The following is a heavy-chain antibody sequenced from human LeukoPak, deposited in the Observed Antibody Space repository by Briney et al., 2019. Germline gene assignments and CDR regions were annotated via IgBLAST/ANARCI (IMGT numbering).Heavy chain of an antibody. Sequence: PGGSLRLSCAASGFTFSSYGMHWVRQAPGKGLEWVAFIRYDGSNKYYADSVKGRFTISRDNSKNTLYLQMNSLRAEDTAVYYCAFNTRYFDWLLYAFGYWGQGTLVTVSS. D-gene: IGHD3-9*01. V-gene: IGHV3-30*02. CDR3: AFNTRYFDWLLYAFGY. J-gene: IGHJ4*02. CDR2: IRYDGSNK. CDR1: GFTFSSYG.